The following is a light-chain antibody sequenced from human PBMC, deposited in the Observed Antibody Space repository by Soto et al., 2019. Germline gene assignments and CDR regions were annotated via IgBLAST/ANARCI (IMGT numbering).Light chain of an antibody. CDR3: QQYNNWPPLT. V-gene: IGKV3-15*01. CDR1: QSVSSN. J-gene: IGKJ4*01. CDR2: GAS. Sequence: EIVMTQSPATLSVSPGERATLSCRASQSVSSNLAWYQQKPGQAPRLVIYGASTRATGIPARFSGGGSGTEFTLTISSLQSEDFAVYYCQQYNNWPPLTFGGGTKVKIK.